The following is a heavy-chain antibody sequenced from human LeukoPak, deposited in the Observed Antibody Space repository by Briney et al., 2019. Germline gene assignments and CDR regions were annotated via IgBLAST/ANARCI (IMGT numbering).Heavy chain of an antibody. J-gene: IGHJ4*02. D-gene: IGHD3-10*01. CDR1: GYTFTSYG. V-gene: IGHV1-18*01. CDR2: ISVYNGNT. Sequence: ASVKVSCKASGYTFTSYGISWVRQAPGQGLEWMGWISVYNGNTNYAQKLQGRVTMTTDTSTSTAYMELRSLRSDDTAVYYCAGVSYGSRLGYFDYWGQGTLVTVSS. CDR3: AGVSYGSRLGYFDY.